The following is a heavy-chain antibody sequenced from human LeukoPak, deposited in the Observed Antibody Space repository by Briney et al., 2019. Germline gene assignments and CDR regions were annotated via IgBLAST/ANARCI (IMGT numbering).Heavy chain of an antibody. D-gene: IGHD2-8*01. Sequence: GGSLRLSCAASGFTFSSYAMSWVRQAPGKGLEWVSAISGENTYYADSVKGRFTISRDNSKNTVSLQMNSLRAEDTAIYYCAKDVRRCNGGCIWGQGTLVTVSS. CDR3: AKDVRRCNGGCI. J-gene: IGHJ4*02. CDR1: GFTFSSYA. V-gene: IGHV3-23*01. CDR2: ISGENT.